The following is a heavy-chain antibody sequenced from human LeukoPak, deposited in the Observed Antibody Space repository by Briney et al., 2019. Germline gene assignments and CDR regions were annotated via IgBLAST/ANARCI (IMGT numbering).Heavy chain of an antibody. Sequence: PSETLSLTCAVYGGSFSGYDWSWIRQPPGKGLEWVGEINYSGSNNYNPSLKIRVTISVESSKNQFSLKLRSVTAAHTGVYYCARLVVVPAAISILDYWGQGTLVTVSS. CDR2: INYSGSN. V-gene: IGHV4-34*01. CDR1: GGSFSGYD. J-gene: IGHJ4*02. CDR3: ARLVVVPAAISILDY. D-gene: IGHD2-2*02.